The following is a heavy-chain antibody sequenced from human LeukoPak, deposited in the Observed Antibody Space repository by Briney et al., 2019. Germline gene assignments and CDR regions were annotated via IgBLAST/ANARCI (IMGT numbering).Heavy chain of an antibody. D-gene: IGHD4-11*01. CDR1: GFTFSHYG. CDR2: IWSDGTDK. CDR3: AKDAQRGFDFSNSLES. Sequence: GGSLRLSCATSGFTFSHYGMHWVRQAPGKGLGWVAVIWSDGTDKYYGDSVKGRFTISRDNSKNTVYLQMNSLRVEDTAVYYCAKDAQRGFDFSNSLESWGQGTLVTVSS. V-gene: IGHV3-33*06. J-gene: IGHJ4*02.